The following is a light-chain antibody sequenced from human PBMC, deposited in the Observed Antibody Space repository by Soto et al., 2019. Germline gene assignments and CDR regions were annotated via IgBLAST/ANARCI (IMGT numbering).Light chain of an antibody. CDR1: QSISYY. Sequence: EIVLTHSPATLSLSPGERASLSCRASQSISYYLAWYQQKPGQAPRLLIYDASNRTTGIPARFSGRGSGTDFTLTISSLEPEDFAVYYCQQRDNWPLTFGQGTRLEXK. CDR3: QQRDNWPLT. CDR2: DAS. V-gene: IGKV3-11*01. J-gene: IGKJ5*01.